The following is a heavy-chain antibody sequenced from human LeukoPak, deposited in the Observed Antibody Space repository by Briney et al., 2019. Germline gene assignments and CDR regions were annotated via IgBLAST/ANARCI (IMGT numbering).Heavy chain of an antibody. CDR3: ARTDEMATITDFDY. Sequence: ASVKVSCKASGYTFTSYGISWVRQAPGQGLEWMGWISAYNGNTNYARKLQGRVTMTTDTSTSTTYMELRSLRSDDTAAYYCARTDEMATITDFDYWGQGTLVTVSS. CDR2: ISAYNGNT. D-gene: IGHD5-24*01. CDR1: GYTFTSYG. V-gene: IGHV1-18*01. J-gene: IGHJ4*02.